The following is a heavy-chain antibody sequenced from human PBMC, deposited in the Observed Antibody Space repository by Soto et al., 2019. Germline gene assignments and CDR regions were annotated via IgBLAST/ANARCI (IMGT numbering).Heavy chain of an antibody. CDR3: ARRYNWNYVDY. Sequence: QVQLVESGGGVVQPGMSLRLSCAASGFTFSTYGMHWVRQAPGKGMEWVAVISYNGNNKYYADSVKGRFTISRDNSKNTVHLQMNRLRAEDTAVYYCARRYNWNYVDYWGQGALVTVS. CDR1: GFTFSTYG. CDR2: ISYNGNNK. J-gene: IGHJ4*02. V-gene: IGHV3-30*03. D-gene: IGHD1-20*01.